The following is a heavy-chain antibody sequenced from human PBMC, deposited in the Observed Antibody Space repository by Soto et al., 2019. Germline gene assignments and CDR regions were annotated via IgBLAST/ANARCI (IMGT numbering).Heavy chain of an antibody. J-gene: IGHJ5*02. V-gene: IGHV6-1*01. Sequence: NWNRQSPSRGLEWLGRTYYRSKWYNDYAVSVKSRITINPDTSKNQFSLQLNSVTPEDTAGYYCALVPISSYGWFDPWGQGTLVTDSS. D-gene: IGHD3-10*02. CDR3: ALVPISSYGWFDP. CDR2: TYYRSKWYN.